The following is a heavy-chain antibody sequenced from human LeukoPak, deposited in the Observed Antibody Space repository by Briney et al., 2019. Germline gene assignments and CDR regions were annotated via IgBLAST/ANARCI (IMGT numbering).Heavy chain of an antibody. CDR2: INWNGGST. CDR1: GFTFYDYG. Sequence: GGSLRLSCAASGFTFYDYGMTWVRHAPGKGLEWVSGINWNGGSTGYADSVKGRFTISRDNAKNSLYLQMISLRAADTALYYCASRSSGWYYFDYWGQGTLVTVSS. V-gene: IGHV3-20*04. CDR3: ASRSSGWYYFDY. J-gene: IGHJ4*02. D-gene: IGHD6-19*01.